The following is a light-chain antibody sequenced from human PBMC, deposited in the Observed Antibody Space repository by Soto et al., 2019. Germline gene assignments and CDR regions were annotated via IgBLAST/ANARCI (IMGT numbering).Light chain of an antibody. CDR3: AAWDDSLNGLV. Sequence: QSVLTQPPSVSGTPGQRVSISCSGSRSNIGIHALDWYHQLPGTAPKVLIYANNQRPSGVPDRFSGSKSGTSAPLAINGLQSDDEAHYYCAAWDDSLNGLVFGGGTKLTVL. CDR2: ANN. J-gene: IGLJ2*01. CDR1: RSNIGIHA. V-gene: IGLV1-44*01.